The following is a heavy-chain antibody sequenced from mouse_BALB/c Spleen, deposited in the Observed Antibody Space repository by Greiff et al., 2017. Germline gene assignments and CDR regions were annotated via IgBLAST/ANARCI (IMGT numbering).Heavy chain of an antibody. J-gene: IGHJ4*01. Sequence: EVKLVESGGGLVQPKGSLKLSCAASGFTFNTYAMNWVRQAPGKGLEWVARIRSKSNNYATYYADSVKDRFTISRDDSQSMLYLQMNNLKTEDTAMYYCVYYAYAMDYWGQGTSVTVSS. CDR3: VYYAYAMDY. D-gene: IGHD2-1*01. CDR2: IRSKSNNYAT. V-gene: IGHV10-1*02. CDR1: GFTFNTYA.